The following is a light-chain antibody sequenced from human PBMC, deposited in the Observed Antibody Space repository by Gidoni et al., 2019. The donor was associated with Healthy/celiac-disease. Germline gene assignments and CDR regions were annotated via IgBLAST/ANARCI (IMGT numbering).Light chain of an antibody. V-gene: IGKV4-1*01. J-gene: IGKJ4*01. Sequence: DIVMTQSPDSLAVSLGERATINCKSSQSVLSSSNNKNYLNWYQHKAGQPPKLLFYWASTRESGVPDRFSGGGSGTDFTLTLSSLQAEDVAVYYCQSRLTFGGGTKVEIK. CDR2: WAS. CDR1: QSVLSSSNNKNY. CDR3: QSRLT.